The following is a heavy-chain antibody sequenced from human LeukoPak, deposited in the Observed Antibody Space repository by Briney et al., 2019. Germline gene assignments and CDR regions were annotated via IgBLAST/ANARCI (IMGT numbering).Heavy chain of an antibody. J-gene: IGHJ4*02. D-gene: IGHD2-2*01. CDR1: GFSFKKYG. V-gene: IGHV3-30*02. CDR3: AKGELGYCSSTSCYDLYFDY. Sequence: GGSLRLSCTASGFSFKKYGIHWVRQAPGKGLEWVTFLQYGGSDKLYADSVKGRFTISRDNSKNTLYLQMNSLRAEDTAVYYCAKGELGYCSSTSCYDLYFDYWGQGTLVTVSS. CDR2: LQYGGSDK.